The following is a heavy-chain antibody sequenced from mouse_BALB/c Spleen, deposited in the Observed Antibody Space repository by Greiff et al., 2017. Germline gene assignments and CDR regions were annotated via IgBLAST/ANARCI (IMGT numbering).Heavy chain of an antibody. J-gene: IGHJ1*01. Sequence: LQQPGSELVRPGASVKLSCKASGYTFTSYWMHWVKQRPGQGLEWIGNIYPGSGSTNYDEKFKSKATLTVDTSSSTAYMQLSSLTSEDSAVYYCTRSRGNWYFDVWGAGTTVTVSS. CDR2: IYPGSGST. V-gene: IGHV1S22*01. CDR1: GYTFTSYW. CDR3: TRSRGNWYFDV.